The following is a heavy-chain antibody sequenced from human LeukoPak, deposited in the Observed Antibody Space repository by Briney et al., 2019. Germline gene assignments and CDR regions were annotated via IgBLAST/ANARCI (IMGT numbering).Heavy chain of an antibody. J-gene: IGHJ3*02. CDR1: GFTFSSYG. V-gene: IGHV3-30*02. CDR2: IRYDGSKK. Sequence: PGGSLRLSCAASGFTFSSYGMHWVRQAPGKGLEWVAFIRYDGSKKDYTDSVKGRFTISRDNSKNTLYLQMNSLRTEDTAVYYCAKDRLPAALMAFDIWGQGTMVTVSS. CDR3: AKDRLPAALMAFDI. D-gene: IGHD2-2*01.